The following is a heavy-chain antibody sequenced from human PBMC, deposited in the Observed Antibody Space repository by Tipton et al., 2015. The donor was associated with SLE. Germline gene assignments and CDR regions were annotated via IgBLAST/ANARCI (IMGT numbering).Heavy chain of an antibody. CDR1: GFTFEDFA. D-gene: IGHD3-22*01. Sequence: SLRLSCAASGFTFEDFAMHWVRHAPGKGLEWVSGISYDGANVDYADSVKGRFTISRDNAKNSLYLQMNSLRSEDTGLYYCAKDIGNHDSNGYFYDAFDIWGRGTLVTVSS. J-gene: IGHJ3*02. CDR3: AKDIGNHDSNGYFYDAFDI. CDR2: ISYDGANV. V-gene: IGHV3-9*01.